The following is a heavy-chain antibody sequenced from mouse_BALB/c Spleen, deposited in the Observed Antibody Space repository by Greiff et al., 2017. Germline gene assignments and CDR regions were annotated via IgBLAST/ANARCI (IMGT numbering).Heavy chain of an antibody. J-gene: IGHJ3*01. Sequence: EVQVVESGGGLVQPGGSLKLSCAASGFTFSSYGMSWVRQTPDKRLELVATINSNGGSTYYPDSVKGRFTISRDNAKNTLYLQMSSLKSEDTAMYYCARGGYGYDGFAYWGQGTLVTVSA. CDR3: ARGGYGYDGFAY. D-gene: IGHD2-2*01. CDR1: GFTFSSYG. CDR2: INSNGGST. V-gene: IGHV5-6-3*01.